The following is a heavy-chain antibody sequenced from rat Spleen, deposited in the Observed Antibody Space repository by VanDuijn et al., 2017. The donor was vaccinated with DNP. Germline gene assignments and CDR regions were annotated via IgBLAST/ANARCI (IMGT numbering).Heavy chain of an antibody. D-gene: IGHD1-2*01. V-gene: IGHV5-17*01. J-gene: IGHJ2*01. CDR3: ARQYYYSSHPYFDY. CDR1: GFTFSDYA. Sequence: EVQLVESGGGLVQPGRSLKLSCAASGFTFSDYAMAWVRQAPKKGLEWVATISYDGSRTYYRDSVKGRFTISRDNAKSTLYLQMDSLRSEDTATYYCARQYYYSSHPYFDYWGQGVMVTVSS. CDR2: ISYDGSRT.